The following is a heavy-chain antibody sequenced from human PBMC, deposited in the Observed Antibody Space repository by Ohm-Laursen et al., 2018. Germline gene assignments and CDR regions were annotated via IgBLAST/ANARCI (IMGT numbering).Heavy chain of an antibody. D-gene: IGHD3-16*01. V-gene: IGHV3-7*04. CDR1: GFTFYTYW. Sequence: SLRLSCAASGFTFYTYWMSWLRQAPGKGLEWVANENEDGSEKYYVDSVRGRFTISRDNAKNALYLQMNSLRPEDTAVYYCARGGPFGLGAYWGQGTLVTVSS. CDR2: ENEDGSEK. J-gene: IGHJ4*02. CDR3: ARGGPFGLGAY.